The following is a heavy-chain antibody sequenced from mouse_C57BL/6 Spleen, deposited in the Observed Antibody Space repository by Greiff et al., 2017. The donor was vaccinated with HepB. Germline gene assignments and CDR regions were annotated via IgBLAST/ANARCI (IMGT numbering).Heavy chain of an antibody. V-gene: IGHV1-82*01. CDR2: IYPGDGDT. CDR1: GYAFSSSW. CDR3: ARGGDGYSWFAY. Sequence: QVTLKESGPELVKPGASVKISCKASGYAFSSSWMNWVKQRPGKGLEWIGRIYPGDGDTNYNGKFKGKATLTADKSSSTAYMQLSSLTSEDSAVYFCARGGDGYSWFAYWGQGTLVTVSA. J-gene: IGHJ3*01. D-gene: IGHD2-3*01.